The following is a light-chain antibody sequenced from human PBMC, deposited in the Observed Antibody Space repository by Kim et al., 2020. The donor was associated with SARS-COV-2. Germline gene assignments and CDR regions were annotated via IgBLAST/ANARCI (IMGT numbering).Light chain of an antibody. V-gene: IGLV8-61*01. CDR1: SSSGTTSFK. J-gene: IGLJ3*02. CDR3: LLYLGGGIWG. CDR2: SAD. Sequence: GGTVTLTCGFDSSSGTTSFKASWCRQTPGQPPRALVYSADTRSSGVPDRFSGSILGGKAALTVTGAQADDESDCYCLLYLGGGIWGFGGGTQLTVL.